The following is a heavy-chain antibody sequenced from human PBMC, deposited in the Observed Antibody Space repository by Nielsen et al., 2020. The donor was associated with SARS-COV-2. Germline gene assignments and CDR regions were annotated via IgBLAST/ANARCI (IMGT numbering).Heavy chain of an antibody. CDR2: INWNGGNT. CDR3: AKVPDSSGWYGFDY. Sequence: GESLKISCAASGFTFDDYGMSWVRQAPGKGLEWVSGINWNGGNTGYADSVKGRFTISRDNAKNSLYLQMNSLRAEDTALYYCAKVPDSSGWYGFDYWGQGTLVTVSS. V-gene: IGHV3-20*04. D-gene: IGHD6-19*01. J-gene: IGHJ4*02. CDR1: GFTFDDYG.